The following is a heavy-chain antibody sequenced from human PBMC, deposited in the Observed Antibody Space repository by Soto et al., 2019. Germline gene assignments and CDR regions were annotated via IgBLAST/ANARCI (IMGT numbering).Heavy chain of an antibody. CDR2: IIGGDGDK. J-gene: IGHJ5*01. Sequence: LRLSCAASGFTFRTFTMSWVRQAPGKGLEWVSGIIGGDGDKFYSDSVKGRFTISRDNSKDMLFLQMSSLRVDDTAVYYCAKDRDPDGIWTFDSWGQGTLVTVSS. CDR3: AKDRDPDGIWTFDS. D-gene: IGHD3-9*01. CDR1: GFTFRTFT. V-gene: IGHV3-23*01.